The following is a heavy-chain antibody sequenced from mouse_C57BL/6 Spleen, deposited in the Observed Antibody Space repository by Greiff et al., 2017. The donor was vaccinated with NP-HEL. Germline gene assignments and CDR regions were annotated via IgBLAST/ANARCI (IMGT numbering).Heavy chain of an antibody. CDR3: ARGATITTVVANYFDY. J-gene: IGHJ2*01. CDR2: IYPRSGNT. Sequence: QVQLQQSGAELARPGASVKLSCKASGYTFTSYGISWVKQRTGQGLEWIGEIYPRSGNTYYNEKFKGKATLTADKSSSTAYMELRSLTSEDSAVYFCARGATITTVVANYFDYWGQGTTLTVSS. V-gene: IGHV1-81*01. D-gene: IGHD1-1*01. CDR1: GYTFTSYG.